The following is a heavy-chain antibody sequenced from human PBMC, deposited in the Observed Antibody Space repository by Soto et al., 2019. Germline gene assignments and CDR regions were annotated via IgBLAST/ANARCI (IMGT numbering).Heavy chain of an antibody. V-gene: IGHV4-31*03. CDR1: GGSISSGGYY. J-gene: IGHJ6*02. CDR3: ARDSRLYYYDSSGVLVSPVPNYYYYGMDV. D-gene: IGHD3-22*01. CDR2: IYYSGST. Sequence: NPSETLSLTCTVSGGSISSGGYYWIWIRQHPGKGLEWIGYIYYSGSTYYNPSLKSRVTISVDTSKNQFSLKLSSVTAADTAVYYCARDSRLYYYDSSGVLVSPVPNYYYYGMDVWGQGTTVTVSS.